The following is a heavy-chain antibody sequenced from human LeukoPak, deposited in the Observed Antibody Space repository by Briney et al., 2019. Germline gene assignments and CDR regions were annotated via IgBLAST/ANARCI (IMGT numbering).Heavy chain of an antibody. CDR2: IYYSGST. CDR3: ARLVVVIKGEFYYFDY. V-gene: IGHV4-39*07. J-gene: IGHJ4*02. D-gene: IGHD3-22*01. Sequence: SETLSLTCTVSGGSISSSSYYWGWIRQPPGKGLEWIGSIYYSGSTYYNPSLKSRVTISVDTSKNQFSLKLSSVTAADTAVYYCARLVVVIKGEFYYFDYWGQGTMVTVSS. CDR1: GGSISSSSYY.